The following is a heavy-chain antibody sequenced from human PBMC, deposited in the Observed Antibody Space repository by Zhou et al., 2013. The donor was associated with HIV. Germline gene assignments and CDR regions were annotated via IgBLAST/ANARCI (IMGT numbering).Heavy chain of an antibody. CDR3: ARPYYYGSGVRFVLFDY. J-gene: IGHJ4*02. CDR1: GYTFTGYY. Sequence: QVQLVQSGAEVKKPGASVKVSCKASGYTFTGYYIHWVRQAPGQGLEWMGWINPNSGGTNYAQRFQGRVTMTRDTSISTANMELSRLRYDDTAVYYCARPYYYGSGVRFVLFDYWGQGTLVTVSS. V-gene: IGHV1-2*02. CDR2: INPNSGGT. D-gene: IGHD3-10*01.